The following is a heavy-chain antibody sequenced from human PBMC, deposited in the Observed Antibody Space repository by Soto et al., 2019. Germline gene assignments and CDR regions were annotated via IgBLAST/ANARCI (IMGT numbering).Heavy chain of an antibody. CDR1: GGTFSSYT. V-gene: IGHV1-69*02. CDR2: IIPMLGIA. D-gene: IGHD3-10*01. J-gene: IGHJ6*02. CDR3: ARGAWFGENYGMDV. Sequence: QVQLVQSGAEVKKPGSSVKVSCKASGGTFSSYTISWVRQAPGLGLEWMGRIIPMLGIANYAQKFQGRVTITADKSTSTAYMELSSLRSEDTAVDYGARGAWFGENYGMDVWGQGTTVTVSS.